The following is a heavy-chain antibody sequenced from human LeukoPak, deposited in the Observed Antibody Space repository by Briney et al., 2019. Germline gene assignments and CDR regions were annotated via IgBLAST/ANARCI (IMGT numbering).Heavy chain of an antibody. CDR3: ARSVQKLGYFDYYGMDV. V-gene: IGHV4-59*01. Sequence: SETLSLTCTVSGGSISSYWWSWIRQPPGKGLEWIGYIYYSGSTNYNPSLKSRVTISVDTSKNQFSLKLSSVTAADTAVYYCARSVQKLGYFDYYGMDVWGQGTTVTVSS. J-gene: IGHJ6*02. CDR2: IYYSGST. CDR1: GGSISSYW. D-gene: IGHD3-22*01.